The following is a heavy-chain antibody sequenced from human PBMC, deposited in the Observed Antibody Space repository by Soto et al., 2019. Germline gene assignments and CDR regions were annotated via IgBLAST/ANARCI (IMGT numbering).Heavy chain of an antibody. CDR3: AGGDYGDSMDF. J-gene: IGHJ4*02. CDR2: ISYDDSYR. V-gene: IGHV3-33*01. Sequence: QVHLVESGGGVVQPGKSLRLSCAASGFTFDNYGMLWVRQAPGKGLEWVALISYDDSYRYYTNSVRGRFTISRDNSKTMVFLHMNSLQGDDTAVYYCAGGDYGDSMDFWGQGTLFTVSS. D-gene: IGHD4-17*01. CDR1: GFTFDNYG.